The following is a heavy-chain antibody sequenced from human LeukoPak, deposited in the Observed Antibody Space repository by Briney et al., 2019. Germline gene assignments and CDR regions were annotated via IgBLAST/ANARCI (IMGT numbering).Heavy chain of an antibody. V-gene: IGHV4-34*01. D-gene: IGHD1-7*01. Sequence: SETLSLTCAVYGGSFSGYYWSWIRQPPGKGLEWIGEINHSGSTNYNPSLKSRVTISVDTSKNQFSLKLSSVTVADTAVYYCARGSNYKYYYYYGMDVWGQGTTVTVSS. CDR1: GGSFSGYY. CDR3: ARGSNYKYYYYYGMDV. CDR2: INHSGST. J-gene: IGHJ6*02.